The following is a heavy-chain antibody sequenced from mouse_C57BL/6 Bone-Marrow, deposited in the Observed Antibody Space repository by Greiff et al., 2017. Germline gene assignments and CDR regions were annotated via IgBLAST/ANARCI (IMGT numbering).Heavy chain of an antibody. J-gene: IGHJ2*01. D-gene: IGHD1-1*01. CDR1: GFSLTSYA. V-gene: IGHV2-9-1*01. Sequence: QVQLKESGPGLVAPSQSLSITCTVSGFSLTSYAISWVRQPPGKGLEWLGVIWTGGGTNYNSALKSRLSISKDNSKSQVFLKMNSLQTDDTARYYCAISPYYYGSSYYPFDYWGQGTTLTVSS. CDR2: IWTGGGT. CDR3: AISPYYYGSSYYPFDY.